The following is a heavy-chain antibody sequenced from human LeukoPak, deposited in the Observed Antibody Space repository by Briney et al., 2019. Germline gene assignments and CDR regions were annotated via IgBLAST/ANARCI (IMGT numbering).Heavy chain of an antibody. V-gene: IGHV3-7*01. CDR1: GFPFSSNW. J-gene: IGHJ3*01. Sequence: GGSLRLSCAASGFPFSSNWMTWVRQAPGKGLEWVANIKQDGDEKYYVDSVKGRFTISRDNAKNSLYLQMNSLRDEDTAVYYCAREDYYGSGNYVAWGGAFDVWGQGTTVTVSS. CDR2: IKQDGDEK. D-gene: IGHD3-10*01. CDR3: AREDYYGSGNYVAWGGAFDV.